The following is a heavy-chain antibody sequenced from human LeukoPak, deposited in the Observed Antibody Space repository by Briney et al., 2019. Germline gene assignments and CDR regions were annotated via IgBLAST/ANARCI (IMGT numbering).Heavy chain of an antibody. V-gene: IGHV3-48*04. Sequence: GGSLRLSCAASGFTFSSYSMNWVRQAPGKGLEWVSYISSSSSTIYYADSVKGRFTISRDNARNSLYLQMNSLRAEDTAVYYCAREGYCSGDTCYQDDAFDIWGQGTMVTVSS. J-gene: IGHJ3*02. CDR1: GFTFSSYS. CDR3: AREGYCSGDTCYQDDAFDI. D-gene: IGHD2-15*01. CDR2: ISSSSSTI.